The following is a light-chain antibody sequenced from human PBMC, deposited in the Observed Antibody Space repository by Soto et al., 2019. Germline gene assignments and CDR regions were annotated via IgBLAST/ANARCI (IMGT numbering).Light chain of an antibody. CDR3: QQYHSPPT. Sequence: DIVMTQSPDSLAVSLGERATINCKSSQSVLYSSNNKNHLAWYQQKPGQPPRLLIYWASTREFGVPDRFSGSGSGTDFTLTISSLQAEDVAVYYCQQYHSPPTFGAGTKVEIK. J-gene: IGKJ4*01. CDR1: QSVLYSSNNKNH. V-gene: IGKV4-1*01. CDR2: WAS.